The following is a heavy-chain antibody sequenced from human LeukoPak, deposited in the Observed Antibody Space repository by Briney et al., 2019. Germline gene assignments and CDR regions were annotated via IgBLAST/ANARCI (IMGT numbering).Heavy chain of an antibody. J-gene: IGHJ3*02. V-gene: IGHV4-59*01. D-gene: IGHD3-22*01. CDR2: IYYNGNT. Sequence: SGTLSLTCTVSGASISSSYWSWVRQPPGRRLEWIGFIYYNGNTNSNPSLKSRVTISADTSKNQFSLKLTSVTAADTAVYYCVRGNYDNRGYSNAFDIWGQGAMVSVSS. CDR1: GASISSSY. CDR3: VRGNYDNRGYSNAFDI.